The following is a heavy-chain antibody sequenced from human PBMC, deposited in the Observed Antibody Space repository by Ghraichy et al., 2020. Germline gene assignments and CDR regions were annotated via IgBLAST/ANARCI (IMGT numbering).Heavy chain of an antibody. CDR2: INPNSGGT. V-gene: IGHV1-2*02. J-gene: IGHJ4*02. CDR1: GYTFTDYY. CDR3: ARDRYYYDSSGDSDY. Sequence: ASVKVSCKASGYTFTDYYMQWVRQAPGQGLEWMGWINPNSGGTNYAQKFQGRVTMTRDTSISTAYMELSRLRSDDTAVYYCARDRYYYDSSGDSDYWGQGTLVTVSS. D-gene: IGHD3-22*01.